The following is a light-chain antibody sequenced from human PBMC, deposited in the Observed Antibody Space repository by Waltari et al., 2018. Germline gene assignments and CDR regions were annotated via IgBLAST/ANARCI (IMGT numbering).Light chain of an antibody. Sequence: IQMTQSPSSLSASVGDTVTITCQASQDIGNNLNWYQQKPGKAPKLLIFRASSLQSGIPSRFSGSGSGTDFTLTISSLQPEDFATYYCQQGYNYPLSFGQGTKVEIK. CDR3: QQGYNYPLS. CDR1: QDIGNN. CDR2: RAS. J-gene: IGKJ2*03. V-gene: IGKV1-6*01.